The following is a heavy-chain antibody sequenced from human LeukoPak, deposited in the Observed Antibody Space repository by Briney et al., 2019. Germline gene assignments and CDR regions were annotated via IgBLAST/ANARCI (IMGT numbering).Heavy chain of an antibody. D-gene: IGHD5-12*01. Sequence: PGGSLRLSCAASGFIVTNNYINWVRQAPGKGLEWVSVTYSGGNTYYADSVKDRFIVSRDNSKNTVYLHMSSLTAADTALYYCARDPSGSTSDNSFTLPKGMDVWGQGTTVTV. CDR1: GFIVTNNY. V-gene: IGHV3-66*01. J-gene: IGHJ6*02. CDR2: TYSGGNT. CDR3: ARDPSGSTSDNSFTLPKGMDV.